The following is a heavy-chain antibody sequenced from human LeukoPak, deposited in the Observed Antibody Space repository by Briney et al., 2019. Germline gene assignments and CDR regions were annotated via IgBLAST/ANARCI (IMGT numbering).Heavy chain of an antibody. J-gene: IGHJ5*02. V-gene: IGHV1-2*02. Sequence: ASVKDSCKASGYTFTGYYMHWVRQAPGQGLEWMGWINPNSGGTNYAQKFQGRVTMTRDTSISTAYMELGRLRSDDTAVYYCAREDSSGSEDWFDPWGQGTLVTVSS. CDR2: INPNSGGT. CDR1: GYTFTGYY. CDR3: AREDSSGSEDWFDP. D-gene: IGHD6-19*01.